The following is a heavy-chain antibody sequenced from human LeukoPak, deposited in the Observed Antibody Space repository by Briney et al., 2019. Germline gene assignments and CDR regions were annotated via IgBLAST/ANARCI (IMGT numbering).Heavy chain of an antibody. Sequence: SETLSLTCTVSGGSISSYYWSWIRQPAGEGLEWIGSIYYSGSTYYNPTLKSRVTISVDTSKNQFSLKLSSVTAADTAVYYCARAPVGPPSIDSFYFMDVWGKGTTVTVSS. J-gene: IGHJ6*03. V-gene: IGHV4-4*07. CDR1: GGSISSYY. D-gene: IGHD1-26*01. CDR2: IYYSGST. CDR3: ARAPVGPPSIDSFYFMDV.